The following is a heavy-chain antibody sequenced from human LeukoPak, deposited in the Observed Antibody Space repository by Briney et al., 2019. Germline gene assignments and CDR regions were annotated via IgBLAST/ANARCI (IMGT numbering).Heavy chain of an antibody. J-gene: IGHJ4*02. Sequence: ASVKVSCKASGCTFTSYGISWVRQAPGQGLEWMGWISAYNGNTNYAQKLQGRVTMTTDTSTSTAYMELRSLRPDDTAVYYCARDSTSFTIFGVVTSDYWGQGTLVTVSS. D-gene: IGHD3-3*01. CDR1: GCTFTSYG. CDR3: ARDSTSFTIFGVVTSDY. CDR2: ISAYNGNT. V-gene: IGHV1-18*01.